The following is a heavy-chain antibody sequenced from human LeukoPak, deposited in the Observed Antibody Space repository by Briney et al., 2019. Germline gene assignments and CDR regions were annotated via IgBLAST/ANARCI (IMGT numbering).Heavy chain of an antibody. CDR2: ISSSSSYI. CDR3: ARETPIAAAGVYYYYGMDV. V-gene: IGHV3-21*01. J-gene: IGHJ6*02. Sequence: GGSLRLSCAASGFTFSSYSMNWVRQAPGKGLEWVSSISSSSSYIYYADSVKGRFTISRDNAKNSLYLQMNSLRAEDTAVYYCARETPIAAAGVYYYYGMDVWGQGTTVTVSS. CDR1: GFTFSSYS. D-gene: IGHD6-13*01.